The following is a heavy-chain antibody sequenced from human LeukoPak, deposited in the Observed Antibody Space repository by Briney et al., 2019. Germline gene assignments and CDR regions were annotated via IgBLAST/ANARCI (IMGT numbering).Heavy chain of an antibody. CDR1: GFTFSNYN. CDR3: VRDGGRLNFGNGAPFDY. D-gene: IGHD3-10*01. Sequence: GGSLRLSCAASGFTFSNYNMNWVRQAPGKGLEWVSSISRSSIYKYYADSMKGRFTISRDNAKNSVYLQVNSVRAEDTAVYYCVRDGGRLNFGNGAPFDYWGQGTLVTVSS. V-gene: IGHV3-21*01. J-gene: IGHJ4*02. CDR2: ISRSSIYK.